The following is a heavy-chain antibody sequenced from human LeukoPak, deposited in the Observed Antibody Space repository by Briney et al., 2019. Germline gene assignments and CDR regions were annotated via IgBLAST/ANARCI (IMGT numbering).Heavy chain of an antibody. D-gene: IGHD5-18*01. CDR2: ISGSGGST. V-gene: IGHV3-23*01. CDR3: AKVRGGYTYGPFDD. CDR1: GFTFSSYA. J-gene: IGHJ4*02. Sequence: GGSLRPSCAASGFTFSSYAMSWVRQAPGKGLEWVSAISGSGGSTYYADSVKGRFTISRDNSKNTLYLQMNSLRAEDTAVYYCAKVRGGYTYGPFDDWGQGTLVTVSS.